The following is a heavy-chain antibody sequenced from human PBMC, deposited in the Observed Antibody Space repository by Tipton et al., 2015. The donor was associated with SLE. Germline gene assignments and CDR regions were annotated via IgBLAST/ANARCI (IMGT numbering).Heavy chain of an antibody. D-gene: IGHD3-22*01. J-gene: IGHJ1*01. V-gene: IGHV4-34*01. CDR2: INHSGIT. CDR1: GGSFSGYS. Sequence: TLSLTCAVYGGSFSGYSYNWIRQPPGKGLEWIGQINHSGITHFNPSLKSRVTISVDTSRNQFSLRLTSVTAADTAVYYCARHGNYFDGSGHYPEGHWGQGTLVTVSS. CDR3: ARHGNYFDGSGHYPEGH.